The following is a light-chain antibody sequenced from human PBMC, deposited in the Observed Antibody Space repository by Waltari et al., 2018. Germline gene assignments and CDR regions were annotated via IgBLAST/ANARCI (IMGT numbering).Light chain of an antibody. CDR3: QQYNSYST. Sequence: DIQMTQSPSTLSASVGDRVTLTCRASQSVSVWLAWYQQKPGKAPKLLIYKASNLESGVPSRFSGSGSGTEFTLTISSLQPDDFATYYCQQYNSYSTFGQGTKVEIK. CDR1: QSVSVW. CDR2: KAS. J-gene: IGKJ1*01. V-gene: IGKV1-5*03.